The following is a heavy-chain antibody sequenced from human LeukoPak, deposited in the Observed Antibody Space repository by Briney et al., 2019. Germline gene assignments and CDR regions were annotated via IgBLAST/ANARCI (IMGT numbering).Heavy chain of an antibody. CDR3: ANGGYYDSHDAFDI. V-gene: IGHV3-33*06. CDR1: GFTFSSYG. CDR2: IWYDGSNK. Sequence: GGSLRLSCAASGFTFSSYGMHWVRQAPGKGLEWVAVIWYDGSNKYYADSVKGRFTISRDNSKNTLYLQMDSLRAEDTAVYYCANGGYYDSHDAFDIWGQGTMVTVSS. J-gene: IGHJ3*02. D-gene: IGHD3-22*01.